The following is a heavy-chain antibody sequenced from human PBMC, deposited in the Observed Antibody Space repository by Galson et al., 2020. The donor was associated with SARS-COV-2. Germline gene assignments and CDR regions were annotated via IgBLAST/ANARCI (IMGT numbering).Heavy chain of an antibody. Sequence: GGSLRLSCAASGFTFSSYAMSWVRQAPGKGLEWVSAISGSGGSTYYADSVKGRFTISRDNSKNTLYLQMNSLRAEDTAVYYCAKDGSGGPDNYYDSSGYYYGGYFDLWGRGTLVTVSS. CDR1: GFTFSSYA. J-gene: IGHJ2*01. CDR3: AKDGSGGPDNYYDSSGYYYGGYFDL. V-gene: IGHV3-23*01. CDR2: ISGSGGST. D-gene: IGHD3-22*01.